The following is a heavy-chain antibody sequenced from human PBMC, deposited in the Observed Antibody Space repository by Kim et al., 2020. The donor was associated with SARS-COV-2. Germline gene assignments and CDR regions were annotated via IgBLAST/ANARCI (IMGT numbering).Heavy chain of an antibody. V-gene: IGHV3-23*01. CDR3: AKSGQLDN. Sequence: SGGSTSTAASGKGRFTISRDKSKNTLYLQMNSLRAEDTALYYCAKSGQLDNWGQGTLVTVSS. J-gene: IGHJ4*02. D-gene: IGHD5-12*01. CDR2: SGGST.